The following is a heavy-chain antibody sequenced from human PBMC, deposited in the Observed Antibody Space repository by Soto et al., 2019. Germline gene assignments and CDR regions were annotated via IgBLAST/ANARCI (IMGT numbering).Heavy chain of an antibody. V-gene: IGHV3-9*01. CDR2: ISWNSGSI. J-gene: IGHJ4*02. Sequence: SLRLSCAASGFTFVDYAMLWVRQAPGKGLEWVSGISWNSGSIGYADSVKGRFTISRDNAKNSLYLQMNSLRAEDTALYYCAKVVEAAGTGTFDYWGQGT. CDR1: GFTFVDYA. D-gene: IGHD6-13*01. CDR3: AKVVEAAGTGTFDY.